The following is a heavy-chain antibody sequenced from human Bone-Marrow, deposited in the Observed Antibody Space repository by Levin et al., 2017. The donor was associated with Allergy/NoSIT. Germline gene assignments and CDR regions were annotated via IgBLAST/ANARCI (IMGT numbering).Heavy chain of an antibody. CDR2: ISSSGDYT. J-gene: IGHJ4*02. V-gene: IGHV3-11*03. Sequence: PGESLKISCAASGFNFNDYYMSWIRQAPGKGLEWLSYISSSGDYTNYADSVKGRFTISRDNAKNSLYLQTNSLRAEDTAVYYCARTSYYGDYYFDYWGQGTLVTVSS. CDR3: ARTSYYGDYYFDY. D-gene: IGHD4-17*01. CDR1: GFNFNDYY.